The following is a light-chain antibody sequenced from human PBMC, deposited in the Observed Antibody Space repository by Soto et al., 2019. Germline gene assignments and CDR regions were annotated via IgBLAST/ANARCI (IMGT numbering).Light chain of an antibody. CDR2: SDS. CDR3: QVWDSDGDYVV. Sequence: SYVLTQPPSVSVAPGKTATITCGGNSIGDKRVHWYQQKPGQAPVLVISSDSDRPAGIPGRISGSNSGYTATLTISRVEADDEADYFCQVWDSDGDYVVFGGGTKLTVL. J-gene: IGLJ2*01. V-gene: IGLV3-21*04. CDR1: SIGDKR.